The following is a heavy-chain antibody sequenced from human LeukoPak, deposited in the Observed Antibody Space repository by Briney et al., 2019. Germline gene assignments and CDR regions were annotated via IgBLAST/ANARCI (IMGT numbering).Heavy chain of an antibody. J-gene: IGHJ4*02. V-gene: IGHV4-61*02. D-gene: IGHD4-11*01. Sequence: PSQTLSLTCTVSGGSISSGSYYWSWIRQPAGKGLEWIGRIYTSRSTNYNPSLKSRVTISVDTSKNQFSLKLSSVTAADTAVYYCARTPPTVWGHYFDYWGQGTLVTVSS. CDR3: ARTPPTVWGHYFDY. CDR2: IYTSRST. CDR1: GGSISSGSYY.